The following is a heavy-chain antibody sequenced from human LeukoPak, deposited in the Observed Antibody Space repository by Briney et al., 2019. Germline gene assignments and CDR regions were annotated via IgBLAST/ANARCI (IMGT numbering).Heavy chain of an antibody. CDR2: VNRDGSET. CDR3: ARNNGMDV. J-gene: IGHJ6*02. Sequence: GGSLRLSCAASGFALSSHWMSWVRQVPGRGPEWVANVNRDGSETYYLDSVKGRFTISKDNAKNSLYLQMNSLRAEDTALYHCARNNGMDVWGQGTTVIVSS. CDR1: GFALSSHW. V-gene: IGHV3-7*03.